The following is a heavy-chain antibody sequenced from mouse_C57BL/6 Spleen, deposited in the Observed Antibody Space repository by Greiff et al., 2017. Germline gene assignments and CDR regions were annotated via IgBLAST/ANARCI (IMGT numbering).Heavy chain of an antibody. D-gene: IGHD1-1*01. CDR1: GYTFTSYT. CDR3: ARISTTVVATPAWFAY. Sequence: LQESGAELARPGASVKMSCKASGYTFTSYTMHWVKQRPGQGLEWIGYINPSSGYTKYNQKFKDKATLTADKSSSTAYMQLSSLTSEDSAVYYCARISTTVVATPAWFAYWGQGTLVTVSA. CDR2: INPSSGYT. V-gene: IGHV1-4*01. J-gene: IGHJ3*01.